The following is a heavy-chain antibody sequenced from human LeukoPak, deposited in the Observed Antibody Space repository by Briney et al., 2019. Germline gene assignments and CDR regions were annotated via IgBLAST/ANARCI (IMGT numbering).Heavy chain of an antibody. V-gene: IGHV4-34*01. CDR2: INHSGST. Sequence: PSETLSLTCTVSGGSISSYYWSWIRQSPGEGLEWIGEINHSGSTNYNPSLKSRVTISVDSSKNQFSLKVSSVTAADTAIYYCARGLPPHRYYDYYGIDVWGQGTTVTVSS. CDR1: GGSISSYY. CDR3: ARGLPPHRYYDYYGIDV. J-gene: IGHJ6*02.